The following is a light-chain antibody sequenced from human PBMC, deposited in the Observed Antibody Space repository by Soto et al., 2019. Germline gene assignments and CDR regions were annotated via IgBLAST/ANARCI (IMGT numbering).Light chain of an antibody. V-gene: IGKV1-39*01. CDR1: QSISSY. CDR2: AAS. J-gene: IGKJ2*01. Sequence: DIQMTQSPSSLSASVGDRVTITCRASQSISSYLNWYQQKPGKATKLLMYAASSLQSGVPSRFSGSGSGTDFTLTISSLQPEDFATYFCQQSYSTPYTFGQGTKLEMK. CDR3: QQSYSTPYT.